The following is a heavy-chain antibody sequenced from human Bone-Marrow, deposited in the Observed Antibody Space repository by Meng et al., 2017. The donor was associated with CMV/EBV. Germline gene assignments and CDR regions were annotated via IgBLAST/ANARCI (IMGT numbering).Heavy chain of an antibody. V-gene: IGHV4-39*01. Sequence: SETLSLTCTVSGGSISSSSYYWGWIRQPPGKGLEWIGSIYYSGSTYYNPSLKSRVTISVDTSKNQFSLKLSSVTAADTAVYYCARLPLYWGGSWYVFWGQGTRVTGSS. J-gene: IGHJ4*02. CDR1: GGSISSSSYY. D-gene: IGHD6-13*01. CDR2: IYYSGST. CDR3: ARLPLYWGGSWYVF.